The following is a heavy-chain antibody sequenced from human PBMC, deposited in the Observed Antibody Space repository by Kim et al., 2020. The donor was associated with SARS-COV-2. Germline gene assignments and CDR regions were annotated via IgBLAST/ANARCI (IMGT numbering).Heavy chain of an antibody. CDR2: IIPIFGTA. D-gene: IGHD3-10*01. J-gene: IGHJ6*02. V-gene: IGHV1-69*13. Sequence: SVKVYCKASGGTFSSYAISWVRQAPGQGLEWMGGIIPIFGTANYAQKFQGRVTITADESTSTAYMELSSLRSEDTAVYYCAMRVRGVVDYYGMDVWGQGTTVTVSS. CDR1: GGTFSSYA. CDR3: AMRVRGVVDYYGMDV.